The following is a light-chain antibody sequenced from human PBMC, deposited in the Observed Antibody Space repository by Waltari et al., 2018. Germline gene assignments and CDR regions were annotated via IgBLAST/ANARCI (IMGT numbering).Light chain of an antibody. CDR3: QQRSSWPRA. Sequence: EIVLTQSPATLSLSPGERATLPCRASQSVSNYLAWYQQKPGQAPRLRIYDASNRATGIPARFSGSGSGTDFTLTISSLEPEDFAIYYCQQRSSWPRAFGQGTKVEIK. J-gene: IGKJ1*01. V-gene: IGKV3-11*01. CDR2: DAS. CDR1: QSVSNY.